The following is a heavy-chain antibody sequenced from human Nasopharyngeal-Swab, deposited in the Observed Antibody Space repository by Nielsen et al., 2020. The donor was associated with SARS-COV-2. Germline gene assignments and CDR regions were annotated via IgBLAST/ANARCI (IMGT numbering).Heavy chain of an antibody. CDR2: IYYSGST. Sequence: SEILSLTCTVSGGSISSGDYYWSWIRQPPGKGLEWIGYIYYSGSTYYNPSLKSRVTISVETSKNQFSLKLSSVTAADTAVYYCARSLTGLLWFGELLGNWFDPWGQGTLVTVSS. CDR1: GGSISSGDYY. D-gene: IGHD3-10*01. V-gene: IGHV4-30-4*01. CDR3: ARSLTGLLWFGELLGNWFDP. J-gene: IGHJ5*02.